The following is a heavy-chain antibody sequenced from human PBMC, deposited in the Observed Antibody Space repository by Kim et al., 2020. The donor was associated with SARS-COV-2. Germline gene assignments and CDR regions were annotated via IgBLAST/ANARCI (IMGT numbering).Heavy chain of an antibody. V-gene: IGHV4-39*01. J-gene: IGHJ4*02. D-gene: IGHD6-19*01. Sequence: SETLSLTCTVSGGSISSSSYYWGWIRQPPGKGLEWIGSIYYSGSTYYNPSLKSRVTISVDTSKNQFSLKLSSVTAADTAVYYCARMREAVAGSLEFDYWGQGTLVTVSS. CDR1: GGSISSSSYY. CDR3: ARMREAVAGSLEFDY. CDR2: IYYSGST.